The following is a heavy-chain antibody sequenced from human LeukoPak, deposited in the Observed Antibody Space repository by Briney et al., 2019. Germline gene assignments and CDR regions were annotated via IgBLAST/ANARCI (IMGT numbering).Heavy chain of an antibody. J-gene: IGHJ4*02. CDR2: INTDRTVT. D-gene: IGHD6-19*01. V-gene: IGHV3-74*01. CDR3: ATKQWLAPPPDS. CDR1: GFTFSKYW. Sequence: GGSLRLSCAASGFTFSKYWMFWVRHAPGKGLESVSRINTDRTVTTYADSVKGRFTVSRDNADNTMFLQMNSVRDEDTAVYYCATKQWLAPPPDSWGQGTPVTVSS.